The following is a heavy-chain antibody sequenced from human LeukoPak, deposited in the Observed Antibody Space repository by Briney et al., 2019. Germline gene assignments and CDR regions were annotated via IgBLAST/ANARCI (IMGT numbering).Heavy chain of an antibody. J-gene: IGHJ5*02. Sequence: PSETLSLTCAVYGGSFSGYYWSWIRQPPGKGLEWIGEINHSGSTNYNPSLKSRVTISVDTSKNQFSLKLRYVTAADTTVYYCARGQARLAWFDPWGQGTLVTVSS. CDR1: GGSFSGYY. V-gene: IGHV4-34*01. CDR2: INHSGST. D-gene: IGHD6-19*01. CDR3: ARGQARLAWFDP.